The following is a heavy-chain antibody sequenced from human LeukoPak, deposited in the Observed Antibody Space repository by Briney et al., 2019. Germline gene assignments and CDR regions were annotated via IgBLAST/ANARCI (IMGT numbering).Heavy chain of an antibody. J-gene: IGHJ4*02. CDR1: GGSFSGYY. CDR3: ARALTKSVTTSPRYFDY. D-gene: IGHD4-11*01. V-gene: IGHV4-34*01. Sequence: SETLSLTCAVYGGSFSGYYWSWIRRPPGKGLEWIGEINHSGSTNYNPSLKSRVTISVDTSKNQFSLKLSSVTAADTAVYYCARALTKSVTTSPRYFDYWGQGTLVTVSS. CDR2: INHSGST.